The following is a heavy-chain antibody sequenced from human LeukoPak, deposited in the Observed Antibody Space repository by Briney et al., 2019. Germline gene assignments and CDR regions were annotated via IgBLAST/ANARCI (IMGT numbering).Heavy chain of an antibody. Sequence: GSLRLSCAASGFTFSSYSMNWVRQAPGKGLEWIGEINHSGSTNYSPSLKSRVTISVDTSKNQFSLKLSSVTAADTAVYYCARTKLYGSGSYYNRGAGWFDPWGQGTLVTVSS. CDR1: GFTFSSYS. CDR3: ARTKLYGSGSYYNRGAGWFDP. CDR2: INHSGST. D-gene: IGHD3-10*01. J-gene: IGHJ5*02. V-gene: IGHV4-34*01.